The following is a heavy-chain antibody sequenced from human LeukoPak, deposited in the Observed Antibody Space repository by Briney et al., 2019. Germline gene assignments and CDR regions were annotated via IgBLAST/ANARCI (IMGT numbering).Heavy chain of an antibody. J-gene: IGHJ4*02. CDR3: ARQRQQLVKRIDY. CDR2: IYYSGST. Sequence: SETLSLTCTVSGGFTSSSSYYWGWIRQPPGKGLEWIGSIYYSGSTYYNPSLKSRVTISVDTSKNQFSLKLSSVTAADTAVYYCARQRQQLVKRIDYWGQGTLVTVSS. D-gene: IGHD6-13*01. CDR1: GGFTSSSSYY. V-gene: IGHV4-39*01.